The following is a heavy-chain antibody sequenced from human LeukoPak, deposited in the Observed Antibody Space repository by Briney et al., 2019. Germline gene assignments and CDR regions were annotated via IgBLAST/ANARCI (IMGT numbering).Heavy chain of an antibody. Sequence: GGSLRLSCAGSGFTFSKYWLHWARQAPGKGLVWVSRINTDGSDTSYADSVKGRFTISRDNAKNTLYLQMSSLRAEDTAVYYCARVESGSCSNTRCRNIDYWGQGTLVTVSS. J-gene: IGHJ4*02. CDR3: ARVESGSCSNTRCRNIDY. CDR2: INTDGSDT. V-gene: IGHV3-74*01. CDR1: GFTFSKYW. D-gene: IGHD2-2*01.